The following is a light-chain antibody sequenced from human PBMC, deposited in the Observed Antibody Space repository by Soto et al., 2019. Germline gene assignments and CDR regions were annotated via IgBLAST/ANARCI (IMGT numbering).Light chain of an antibody. V-gene: IGKV1-39*01. CDR1: QSISSY. Sequence: DIQMTQSPSSLSASVGDRVTITCRASQSISSYLNWYQQKPGKAPKLLIYAASSLQSGVPSRFSGSGSGTDFTLTISSLQPEDFATYYCQQSYRNLPFTVGPGTKVDS. CDR2: AAS. J-gene: IGKJ3*01. CDR3: QQSYRNLPFT.